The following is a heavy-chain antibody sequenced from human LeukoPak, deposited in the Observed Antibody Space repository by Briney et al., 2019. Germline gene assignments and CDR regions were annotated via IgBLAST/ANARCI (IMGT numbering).Heavy chain of an antibody. J-gene: IGHJ4*02. V-gene: IGHV4-59*01. CDR2: IYHTGST. CDR1: GGSISSYY. Sequence: PSETLSLTCTVSGGSISSYYWSWIRQPPGRGLEWIANIYHTGSTNYNPSLSSRVTISIDTAKNQFSLKLTSVTAADTAVYYCARRGRNSSGWQDYLWGQGTLVTVSS. CDR3: ARRGRNSSGWQDYL. D-gene: IGHD6-25*01.